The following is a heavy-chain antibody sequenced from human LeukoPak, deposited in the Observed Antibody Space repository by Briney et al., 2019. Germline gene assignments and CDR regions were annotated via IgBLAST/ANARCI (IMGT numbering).Heavy chain of an antibody. Sequence: GRSLRLSCAASGFTFSSYAMHWVRQAPGKGLEWVAVISYDGSNKYYADSVKGRFTISRDNSKNTLYLQMNSLRAEDTALYHCARDASIAARLYDYWGQGTLVTVSS. V-gene: IGHV3-30-3*01. J-gene: IGHJ4*02. CDR1: GFTFSSYA. D-gene: IGHD6-6*01. CDR3: ARDASIAARLYDY. CDR2: ISYDGSNK.